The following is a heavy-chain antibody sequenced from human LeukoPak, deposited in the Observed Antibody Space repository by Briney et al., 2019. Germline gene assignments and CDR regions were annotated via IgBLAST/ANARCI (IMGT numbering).Heavy chain of an antibody. V-gene: IGHV1-18*01. CDR1: DYTFTSYG. D-gene: IGHD3-22*01. CDR3: ARAITMMGHDAFDI. J-gene: IGHJ3*02. CDR2: ISAYNGNT. Sequence: ASVKVSCKASDYTFTSYGISWVRQAPGQGLEWMGWISAYNGNTNYAQKLQGRVTMTTDTSTSTAYMELRSLRSDDTAVYYCARAITMMGHDAFDIWGQGTMVTVSS.